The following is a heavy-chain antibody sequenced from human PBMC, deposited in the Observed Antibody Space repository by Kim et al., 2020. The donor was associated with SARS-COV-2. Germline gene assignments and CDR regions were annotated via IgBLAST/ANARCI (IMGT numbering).Heavy chain of an antibody. CDR3: AKGVGFRGYSGYDEWYFDY. CDR1: GFTFSSYA. J-gene: IGHJ4*02. D-gene: IGHD5-12*01. CDR2: IWYDGSNK. Sequence: GGSLRLSCAASGFTFSSYAMHWVRQAPGKGLEWVAVIWYDGSNKYYADSVKGRFTISRDNSKNTLYLQMNSLRAEDTAVYYCAKGVGFRGYSGYDEWYFDYWGQGTLVTVSS. V-gene: IGHV3-33*06.